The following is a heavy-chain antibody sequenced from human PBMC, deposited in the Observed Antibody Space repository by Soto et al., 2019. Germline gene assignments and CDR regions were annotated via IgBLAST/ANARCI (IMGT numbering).Heavy chain of an antibody. CDR1: GFTFSSYA. D-gene: IGHD6-19*01. V-gene: IGHV3-23*01. CDR3: AKVAGQQWLVRRYFDY. CDR2: ISGSGGST. J-gene: IGHJ4*02. Sequence: GGSLRLSCAASGFTFSSYAMSWVRQAPGKGLEWVSAISGSGGSTYYADSVKGRFTISRDNSKNTLYLQMNSLRAEDTAVYYCAKVAGQQWLVRRYFDYWGQGTLVTVSS.